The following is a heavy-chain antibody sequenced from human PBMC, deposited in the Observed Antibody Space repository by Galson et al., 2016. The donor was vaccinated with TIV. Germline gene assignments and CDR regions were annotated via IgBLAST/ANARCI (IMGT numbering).Heavy chain of an antibody. Sequence: PALVKPTQTLTLTCTFSGFSLSTIGVTVGWIRQPPGKALEWLAMIYWNDTHRSTPSLHTSLSIATDTSKNRVVLQMTDQDPRDTATYYCVRGKLSEANLGFDYWGQGTLVTVSS. D-gene: IGHD1-14*01. CDR1: GFSLSTIGVT. V-gene: IGHV2-5*01. CDR2: IYWNDTH. CDR3: VRGKLSEANLGFDY. J-gene: IGHJ4*02.